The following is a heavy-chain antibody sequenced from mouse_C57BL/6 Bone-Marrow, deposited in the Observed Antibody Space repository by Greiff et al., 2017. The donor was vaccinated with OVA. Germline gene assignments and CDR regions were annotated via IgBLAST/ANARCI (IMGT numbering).Heavy chain of an antibody. J-gene: IGHJ4*01. Sequence: VQLKESGAELVKPGASVKLSCTASGFNIQDYYMHWVKQRTEQGLEWIGRIDPEDGETKSAPKLQGKATIPADTSSNTAYLQLSSLTSEDTAVYYCARGDYDYPYAMDYWGQGTSVTVSS. CDR3: ARGDYDYPYAMDY. CDR1: GFNIQDYY. V-gene: IGHV14-2*01. CDR2: IDPEDGET. D-gene: IGHD2-4*01.